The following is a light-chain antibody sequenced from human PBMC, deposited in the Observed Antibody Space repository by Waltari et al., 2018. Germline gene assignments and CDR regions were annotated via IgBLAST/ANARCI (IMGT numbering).Light chain of an antibody. CDR3: CSYTTIGPVL. V-gene: IGLV2-23*02. J-gene: IGLJ2*01. Sequence: QSALTQPASVSGSPGQSIAISCIGTSSDVAANNFLSWYQQHPGRAPKLMIHEVTKRPSGVSTRFSGSKSGNTASLTISGLQAEDEADYYCCSYTTIGPVLIGGGTKVTVL. CDR2: EVT. CDR1: SSDVAANNF.